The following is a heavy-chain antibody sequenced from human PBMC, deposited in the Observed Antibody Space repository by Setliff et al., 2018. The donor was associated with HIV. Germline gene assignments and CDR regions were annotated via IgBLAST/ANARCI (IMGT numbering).Heavy chain of an antibody. CDR1: GGSISSYF. V-gene: IGHV4-59*01. D-gene: IGHD3-10*01. CDR2: IYYSGST. CDR3: ARIYDYGSYYFDY. Sequence: PSETLSLTCTVSGGSISSYFWSWIRQPPGKGLEWIGYIYYSGSTNYNPSLKSRVTISADTFKNQFSLKLSSVTAADTAVYYCARIYDYGSYYFDYWGQGTLVTVPS. J-gene: IGHJ4*02.